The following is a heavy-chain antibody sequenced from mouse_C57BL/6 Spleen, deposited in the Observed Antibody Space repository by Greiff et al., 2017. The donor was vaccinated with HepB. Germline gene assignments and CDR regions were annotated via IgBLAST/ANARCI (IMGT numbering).Heavy chain of an antibody. CDR3: AREHYDYEGYFDV. D-gene: IGHD2-4*01. Sequence: DVKLVESGPGLVKPSQTVFLTCTVTGISITTGNYRWSWIRQFPGNKLEWIGYIYYSGTITYNPSLTSRTTITRDTPKNQFFLEMNSLTAEDTATYYCAREHYDYEGYFDVWGTGTTVTVSS. CDR1: GISITTGNYR. CDR2: IYYSGTI. J-gene: IGHJ1*03. V-gene: IGHV3-5*01.